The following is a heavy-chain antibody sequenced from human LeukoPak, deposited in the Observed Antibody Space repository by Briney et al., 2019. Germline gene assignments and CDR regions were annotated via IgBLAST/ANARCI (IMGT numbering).Heavy chain of an antibody. V-gene: IGHV4-34*01. Sequence: SETLSLTCAVYGGSFSGYYWNWIRQPPGKGLEWIGEINHSGSTNYNPSLKSRGTISLHTGKNQFSLKLRSVTAADTAVYYCARAGKSITMERRVGPYFDYWGQGTLVTVSS. CDR3: ARAGKSITMERRVGPYFDY. D-gene: IGHD3-10*01. J-gene: IGHJ4*02. CDR1: GGSFSGYY. CDR2: INHSGST.